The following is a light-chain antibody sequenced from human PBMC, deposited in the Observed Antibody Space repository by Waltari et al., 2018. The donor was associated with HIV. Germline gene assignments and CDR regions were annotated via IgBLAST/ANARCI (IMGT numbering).Light chain of an antibody. Sequence: DIQMTPSPSSLSASVGDRVTITCRASQSISDYLNWYQHKPGKAPNLLIYAASSLQSGVPSRFSGSGSGTDFTLTISSLQPEDFATYYCQQTYSTPWTFGQGTKVEIK. J-gene: IGKJ1*01. CDR1: QSISDY. CDR3: QQTYSTPWT. CDR2: AAS. V-gene: IGKV1-39*01.